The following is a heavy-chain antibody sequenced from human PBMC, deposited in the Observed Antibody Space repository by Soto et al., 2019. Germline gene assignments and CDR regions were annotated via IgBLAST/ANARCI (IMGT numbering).Heavy chain of an antibody. CDR2: IDPTGSYV. CDR1: GYSFTTYW. CDR3: ARHWSRTTCRDYYGIGV. J-gene: IGHJ6*04. D-gene: IGHD2-2*01. V-gene: IGHV5-10-1*01. Sequence: GDSLKISCKGSGYSFTTYWINWVRQMPGKGLEWMGKIDPTGSYVNYSPSFQGHVTISSDKSISTTYLQWSTLMASDTATYYCARHWSRTTCRDYYGIGVWGEGRTFTVSS.